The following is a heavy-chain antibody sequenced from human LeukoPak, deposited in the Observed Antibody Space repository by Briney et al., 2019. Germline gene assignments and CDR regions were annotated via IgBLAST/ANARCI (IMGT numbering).Heavy chain of an antibody. D-gene: IGHD3-10*01. V-gene: IGHV4-61*02. CDR3: ARVVFRYYYGSGSYLIWFDP. CDR2: IYTSGST. Sequence: SETLSLTCTVSGGSISSGSYYWSWIRQPAGKGLEWIGRIYTSGSTNYNPSLKSRVTISVDTSKNQFSLKLSSVTAADTAVYYCARVVFRYYYGSGSYLIWFDPWGQGTLVTVSS. J-gene: IGHJ5*02. CDR1: GGSISSGSYY.